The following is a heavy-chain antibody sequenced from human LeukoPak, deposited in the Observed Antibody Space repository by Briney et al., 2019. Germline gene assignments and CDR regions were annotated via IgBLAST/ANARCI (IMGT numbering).Heavy chain of an antibody. CDR1: GFTFSSYA. J-gene: IGHJ4*02. Sequence: GGSLRLSCAASGFTFSSYAMHWVRQAPGKGLEWVAVISYDGSNKYYADSVKGRFTISRDNSKNTLYLQMNSLRAEDTAVYYCAREGYYGSGSPPSLYFDYWGQGTLVTVSS. CDR2: ISYDGSNK. D-gene: IGHD3-10*01. CDR3: AREGYYGSGSPPSLYFDY. V-gene: IGHV3-30-3*01.